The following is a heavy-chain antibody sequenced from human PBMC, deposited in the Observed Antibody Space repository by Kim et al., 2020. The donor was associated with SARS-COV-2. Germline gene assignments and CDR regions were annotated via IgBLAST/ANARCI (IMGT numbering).Heavy chain of an antibody. CDR2: ISSSGSTI. CDR3: ARESDQDAGDRFDY. CDR1: GFTFSSYE. V-gene: IGHV3-48*03. J-gene: IGHJ4*02. Sequence: GGSLRLSCAASGFTFSSYEMNWVRQAPGKGLEWVSYISSSGSTIYYADSVKGRFTISRDNAKNSLYLQMNSLRAEDTAVYYCARESDQDAGDRFDYWGQGTLVTVSS. D-gene: IGHD7-27*01.